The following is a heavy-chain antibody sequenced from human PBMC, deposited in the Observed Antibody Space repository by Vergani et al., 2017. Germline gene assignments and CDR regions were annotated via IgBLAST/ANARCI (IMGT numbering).Heavy chain of an antibody. CDR1: GDSVISTDYH. CDR2: MDYSGST. D-gene: IGHD2-15*01. J-gene: IGHJ4*02. Sequence: QVQLQQWGGGLVKPSETLSLTCTVSGDSVISTDYHWGWIRQPPGKGLEWIGSMDYSGSTSYNPSLESRISISFETPKNQFSLRLTSVTAADTAVYYCASKRGACRAAYCHSYDFWGPGTLVGVSS. V-gene: IGHV4-39*01. CDR3: ASKRGACRAAYCHSYDF.